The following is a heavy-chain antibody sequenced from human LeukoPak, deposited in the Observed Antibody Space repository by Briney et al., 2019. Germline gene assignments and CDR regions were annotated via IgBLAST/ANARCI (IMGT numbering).Heavy chain of an antibody. CDR1: GFTFSSYW. D-gene: IGHD2-2*01. CDR2: INSDGGTT. V-gene: IGHV3-74*01. Sequence: GGSLRLSCAASGFTFSSYWMHWVRQAPGKGLVWVSCINSDGGTTGYADSVKGRFTISRDNAKNTLYLQMNSLRGEDTAVYYCARFYCSSSSCLEDYWGQGTLVTVSS. CDR3: ARFYCSSSSCLEDY. J-gene: IGHJ4*02.